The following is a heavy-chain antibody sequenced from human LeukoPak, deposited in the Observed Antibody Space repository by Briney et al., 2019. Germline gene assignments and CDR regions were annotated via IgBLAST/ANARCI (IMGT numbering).Heavy chain of an antibody. J-gene: IGHJ4*02. CDR2: ISWHSGSI. V-gene: IGHV3-9*01. CDR3: AKDTWDSSGYLSL. D-gene: IGHD3-22*01. Sequence: GGSLRLSCVASGVTLSNYAMSWARQAPGKGLEWVSGISWHSGSIGYADSVKGRFTISRDNAKNSLYLQMNSLRAEDTALYYCAKDTWDSSGYLSLWGQGTLVTVSS. CDR1: GVTLSNYA.